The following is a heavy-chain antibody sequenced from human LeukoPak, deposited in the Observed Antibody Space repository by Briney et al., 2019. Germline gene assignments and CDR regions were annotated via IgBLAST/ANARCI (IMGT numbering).Heavy chain of an antibody. CDR3: ARTGSTVTMLYPFDH. CDR1: GASVNSGSYY. J-gene: IGHJ4*02. D-gene: IGHD4-17*01. Sequence: PSETLSLTCTVSGASVNSGSYYWSWLRQPPGQGLEWIGYIYYTVSTNYNPSLKSRVTLSVDTSKNQFSLKLSSVTAADTAVYYCARTGSTVTMLYPFDHWGQGTLVTVSS. V-gene: IGHV4-61*01. CDR2: IYYTVST.